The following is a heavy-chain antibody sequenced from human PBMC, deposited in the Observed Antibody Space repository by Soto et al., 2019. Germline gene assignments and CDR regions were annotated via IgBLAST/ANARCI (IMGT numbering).Heavy chain of an antibody. CDR1: GGSISSSSCY. CDR2: IYYSGST. CDR3: ARHGRERVYYGMDV. J-gene: IGHJ6*02. Sequence: SETLSLTCTVSGGSISSSSCYWGWIRQPPGKGLEWIGSIYYSGSTYYNPSLKSRVTISVDTSKNQFSLKLSSVTAADTAVYYCARHGRERVYYGMDVWGQGTTVTVSS. V-gene: IGHV4-39*01. D-gene: IGHD1-26*01.